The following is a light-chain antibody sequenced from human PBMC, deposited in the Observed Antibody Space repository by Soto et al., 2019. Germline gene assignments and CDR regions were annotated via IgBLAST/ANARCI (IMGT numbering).Light chain of an antibody. CDR1: QSVSSSY. V-gene: IGKV3-20*01. CDR3: QQYGSSPPIT. J-gene: IGKJ5*01. CDR2: GAS. Sequence: EIVLTQSPGTLSXXXXXXATLXCSASQSVSSSYLAWYQQKPGQAPRLLIYGASSRATGIPDRFSGSGSGTDFTLTISRLEPEDFAVYYCQQYGSSPPITFGQGTRLEIK.